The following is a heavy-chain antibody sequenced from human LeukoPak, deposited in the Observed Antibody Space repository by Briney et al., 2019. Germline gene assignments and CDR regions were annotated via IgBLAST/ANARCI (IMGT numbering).Heavy chain of an antibody. CDR3: AKDSSSSWYYAY. D-gene: IGHD6-13*01. J-gene: IGHJ4*02. CDR2: IWYDGSNK. CDR1: GFTFSSYG. Sequence: GGSLRLSCAASGFTFSSYGMHWVRQAPGKGLEWVAVIWYDGSNKYYADSVKGRFTISRDNSKNTLYLQMNSLRAEDTAVYYCAKDSSSSWYYAYWGQGTLVTVSS. V-gene: IGHV3-33*06.